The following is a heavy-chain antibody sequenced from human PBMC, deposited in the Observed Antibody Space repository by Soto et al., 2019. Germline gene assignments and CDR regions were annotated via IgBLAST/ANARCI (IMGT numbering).Heavy chain of an antibody. V-gene: IGHV4-59*01. CDR1: GGSISSYY. CDR2: IYYSGST. J-gene: IGHJ5*02. Sequence: SETLSLTCTVSGGSISSYYWSWIRQPPGKGLEWIGYIYYSGSTNYNPSLKSRVTISVDTSKNQFSLKLSSVTAADTAVYYFARDSDSSGYYYSWFDPWAREPWSPSPQ. CDR3: ARDSDSSGYYYSWFDP. D-gene: IGHD3-22*01.